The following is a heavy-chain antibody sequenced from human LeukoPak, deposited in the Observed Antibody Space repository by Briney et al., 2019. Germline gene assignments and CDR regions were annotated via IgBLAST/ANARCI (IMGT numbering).Heavy chain of an antibody. CDR1: GFTFSDYN. Sequence: GGSLRLSCAVSGFTFSDYNMKWVRQAPGRGLEWVLYISAGGATIYYADSVKGRFTISRDNAKNSLYLQMNSLRVGDTAVYYCVRDGGGTTPYDCWGQGTLVTVSS. J-gene: IGHJ4*02. CDR2: ISAGGATI. D-gene: IGHD1-7*01. CDR3: VRDGGGTTPYDC. V-gene: IGHV3-48*01.